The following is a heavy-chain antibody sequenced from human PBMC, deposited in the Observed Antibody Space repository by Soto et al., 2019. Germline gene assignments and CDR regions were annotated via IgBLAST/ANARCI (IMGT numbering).Heavy chain of an antibody. CDR1: GFTFSDYS. CDR3: ARDNLRPVTTIDF. CDR2: IRSSSSDT. V-gene: IGHV3-48*02. J-gene: IGHJ4*02. Sequence: PGGSLRLSCAASGFTFSDYSMNWVRQAPGKGLEWVSNIRSSSSDTYYADSVKGRFTIFRDNAKNSLYLQMNSLRDEDTAVYYCARDNLRPVTTIDFWGLGTLVTVSS. D-gene: IGHD4-17*01.